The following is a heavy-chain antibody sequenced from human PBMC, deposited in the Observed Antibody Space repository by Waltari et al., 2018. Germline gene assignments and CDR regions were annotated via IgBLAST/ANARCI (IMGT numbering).Heavy chain of an antibody. CDR3: ASFGSHSY. J-gene: IGHJ4*02. CDR1: GGSISSDLYY. CDR2: THTSGST. V-gene: IGHV4-61*02. D-gene: IGHD3-10*01. Sequence: QVQLQESGPGLVKPSQTLSLTCTVSGGSISSDLYYWTWIRQPAGKGLEWIGRTHTSGSTYYNPSLKSRLTISVDRSRNQFSLKLSSVTAADTAVYYCASFGSHSYWGQGTLVTVSS.